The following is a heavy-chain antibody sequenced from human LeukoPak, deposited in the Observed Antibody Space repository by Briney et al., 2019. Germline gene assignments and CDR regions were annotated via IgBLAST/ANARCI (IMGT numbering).Heavy chain of an antibody. CDR3: AKDSDELIAAAYNWFDA. CDR2: INGSGGST. Sequence: GGSLRLSCAASGFTFSSYAMSWVRQAPGKGLEGVSDINGSGGSTYYADSVKGRFTISRDNSKNTLYLQMNSLRAEDTAVYYCAKDSDELIAAAYNWFDAWGQGTLVTVSS. J-gene: IGHJ5*02. V-gene: IGHV3-23*01. CDR1: GFTFSSYA. D-gene: IGHD6-13*01.